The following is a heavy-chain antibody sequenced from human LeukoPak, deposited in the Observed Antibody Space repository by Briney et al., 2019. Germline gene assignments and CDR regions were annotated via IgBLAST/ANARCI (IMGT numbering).Heavy chain of an antibody. J-gene: IGHJ5*02. CDR2: ISAYNGNT. CDR1: GYTFTSYG. V-gene: IGHV1-18*01. Sequence: ASVKVSCKASGYTFTSYGISWVRQAPGQGLEWMGWISAYNGNTNYAQKLQGRVTMTTDTSTSTAYMELRSLRSDDTAVYYCARDREGSYYGSGSYRWFDPWGQGTLVTVSS. CDR3: ARDREGSYYGSGSYRWFDP. D-gene: IGHD3-10*01.